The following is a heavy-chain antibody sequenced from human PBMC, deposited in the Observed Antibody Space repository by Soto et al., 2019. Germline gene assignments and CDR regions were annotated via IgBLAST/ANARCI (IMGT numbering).Heavy chain of an antibody. CDR1: GYTFTGYY. V-gene: IGHV1-2*02. J-gene: IGHJ5*02. CDR3: ARDGYCSGGSCYSGWLDT. CDR2: INPNSGGT. Sequence: ASVKVSCKASGYTFTGYYMHWVRQAPGQGLEWMGWINPNSGGTNYAQKFQGRVTMTRDTSISTAYMELSRLRSDDTAVYYCARDGYCSGGSCYSGWLDTWGQGTLVTVSS. D-gene: IGHD2-15*01.